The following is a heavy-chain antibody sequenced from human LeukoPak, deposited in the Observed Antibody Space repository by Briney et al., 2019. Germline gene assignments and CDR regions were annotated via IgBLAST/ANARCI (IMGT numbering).Heavy chain of an antibody. D-gene: IGHD3-3*01. CDR3: VREGPSFGVIPPPI. CDR2: IYYSGST. V-gene: IGHV4-31*03. J-gene: IGHJ3*02. Sequence: PSETLSLTCTVSGGSISSGGYYWSWIRQHPGKGLEWIGYIYYSGSTYYNPSLKSRVTISVDTSKNQFSLKLSSVTAADTAVYYCVREGPSFGVIPPPIWGQGTMVTVSS. CDR1: GGSISSGGYY.